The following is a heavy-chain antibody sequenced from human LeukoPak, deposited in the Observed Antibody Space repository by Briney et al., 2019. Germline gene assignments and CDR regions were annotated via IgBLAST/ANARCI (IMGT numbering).Heavy chain of an antibody. V-gene: IGHV3-21*01. J-gene: IGHJ5*02. Sequence: GGSLRLSCAASGFTFSSYSMNWARQAPGKGLEWVSSISSSSSYIYYADSVKGRFTISRDNAKNSLYLQMNSLRAEDTAVYYCARDEAIFGGGMNWFDPWGQGTLVTVSS. CDR1: GFTFSSYS. CDR2: ISSSSSYI. D-gene: IGHD3-16*01. CDR3: ARDEAIFGGGMNWFDP.